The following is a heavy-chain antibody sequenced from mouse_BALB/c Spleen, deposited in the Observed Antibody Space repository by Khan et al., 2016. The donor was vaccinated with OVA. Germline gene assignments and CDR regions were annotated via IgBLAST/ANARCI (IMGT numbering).Heavy chain of an antibody. CDR3: ARGTFDY. J-gene: IGHJ3*01. CDR1: GYSFTTYY. V-gene: IGHV1S135*01. Sequence: VQLQQSGPELMKPGASVNISCKASGYSFTTYYIHWVKQSRGKSLEWIGYIDPFSTGTDYNQKFKGQATLTVDKSSNAAYMHLSSLTSEDSAVDYCARGTFDYWGQGTLVTVSA. CDR2: IDPFSTGT. D-gene: IGHD3-3*01.